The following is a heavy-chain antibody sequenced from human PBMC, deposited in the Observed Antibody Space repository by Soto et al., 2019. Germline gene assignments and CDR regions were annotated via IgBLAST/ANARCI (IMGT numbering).Heavy chain of an antibody. J-gene: IGHJ6*02. D-gene: IGHD3-22*01. V-gene: IGHV1-18*01. CDR1: GYTFTSYG. Sequence: QVQLVQSGAEVKKPGASVKVSCKASGYTFTSYGISWVRQAPGQGLEWMGWISAYNGNTNYAQKLQGRVTMTTDTSTITAYMELRSLRSDDTAVYYCAREYYYDSSGSRFAPYYDYGMDVWGQGTTVTVSS. CDR3: AREYYYDSSGSRFAPYYDYGMDV. CDR2: ISAYNGNT.